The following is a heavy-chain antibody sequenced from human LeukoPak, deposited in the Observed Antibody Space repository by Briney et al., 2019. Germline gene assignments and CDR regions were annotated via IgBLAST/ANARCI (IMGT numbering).Heavy chain of an antibody. D-gene: IGHD1-26*01. Sequence: ASETLSLTFNVSGGSISGYYWSWIRQPPGKGLEWIGYIYYSGSTNYNPSLKSRVTISVDTSKNQFSLKLRSVTAADTAVYYCARQGSGSHKDWGQGTLVTVSS. CDR2: IYYSGST. V-gene: IGHV4-59*08. J-gene: IGHJ4*02. CDR3: ARQGSGSHKD. CDR1: GGSISGYY.